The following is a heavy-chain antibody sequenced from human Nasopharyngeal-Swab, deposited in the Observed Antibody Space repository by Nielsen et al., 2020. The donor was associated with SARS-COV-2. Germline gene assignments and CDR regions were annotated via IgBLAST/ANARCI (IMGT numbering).Heavy chain of an antibody. CDR1: GGSISSSTYY. V-gene: IGHV4-39*01. D-gene: IGHD6-13*01. J-gene: IGHJ4*02. Sequence: SETLSLTCTVSGGSISSSTYYWAWIRQPPGKGLEWIGSIYYGGSTYYNPSLKSRVTISVDTSKNQFSLKLSSVTAADTAVYYCATLSSSWYEYYFDYWGREPWSPSPQ. CDR3: ATLSSSWYEYYFDY. CDR2: IYYGGST.